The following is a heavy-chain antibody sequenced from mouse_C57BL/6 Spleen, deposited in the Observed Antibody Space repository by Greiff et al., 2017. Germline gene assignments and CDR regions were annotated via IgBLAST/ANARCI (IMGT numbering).Heavy chain of an antibody. CDR3: ASGASGYRFAY. CDR1: GFSLTSYG. CDR2: IWGVGST. Sequence: QVQLKESGPGLVAPSQSLSITCTVSGFSLTSYGVDWVRQSPGKALEWLGVIWGVGSTNYNSALKSRLSISKDNSKSQVFLKMNSLQTDDTAMYSCASGASGYRFAYWGQGTLVTVSA. D-gene: IGHD3-2*02. V-gene: IGHV2-6*01. J-gene: IGHJ3*01.